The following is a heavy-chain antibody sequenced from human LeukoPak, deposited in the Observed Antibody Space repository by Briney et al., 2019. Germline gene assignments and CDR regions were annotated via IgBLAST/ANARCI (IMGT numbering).Heavy chain of an antibody. J-gene: IGHJ6*02. V-gene: IGHV1-69*13. D-gene: IGHD6-19*01. CDR3: AVAVAGSNYYGMDV. Sequence: GASVKVSCKASGGTFSSYAISWVRQAPGQGLEWMGGIIPIFGTANYTQKFQGRVTITADESTSTAYMELSSLRSEDTAVYYCAVAVAGSNYYGMDVWGQGTTVTVSS. CDR1: GGTFSSYA. CDR2: IIPIFGTA.